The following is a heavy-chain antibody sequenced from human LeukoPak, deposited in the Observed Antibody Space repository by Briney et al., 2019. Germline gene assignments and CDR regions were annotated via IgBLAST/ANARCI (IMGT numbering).Heavy chain of an antibody. CDR3: AKEAHYDYVWGSYKHRSYYFDY. D-gene: IGHD3-16*01. J-gene: IGHJ4*02. CDR1: GFAFSSYG. V-gene: IGHV3-30*18. CDR2: ISYDGSNK. Sequence: GGSLRLSCAASGFAFSSYGMHWVRQAPGKGLEWVAVISYDGSNKYYADSVKGRFTISRDNSKNTLYLQMNSLGAEDTAVYYCAKEAHYDYVWGSYKHRSYYFDYWGQGTLVTVSS.